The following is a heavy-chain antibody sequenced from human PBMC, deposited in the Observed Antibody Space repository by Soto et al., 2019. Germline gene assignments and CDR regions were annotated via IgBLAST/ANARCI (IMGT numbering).Heavy chain of an antibody. CDR3: ARESRHDILTGYYNPYLYFDL. CDR1: GGTFSSYT. D-gene: IGHD3-9*01. J-gene: IGHJ2*01. Sequence: QVQLVQSGAEVKKPGSSVKVSCKASGGTFSSYTISWVRQAPGQGLEWMGRIIPILGIANYAQKFHGRVKITADKSTSTGYMELRSLRSEDTAVYYCARESRHDILTGYYNPYLYFDLWGLGTLVTVSS. V-gene: IGHV1-69*08. CDR2: IIPILGIA.